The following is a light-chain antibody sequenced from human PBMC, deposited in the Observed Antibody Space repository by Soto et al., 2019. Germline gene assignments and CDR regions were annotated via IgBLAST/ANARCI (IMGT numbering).Light chain of an antibody. CDR3: SSYAGSFNLRV. V-gene: IGLV2-8*01. J-gene: IGLJ1*01. Sequence: QSALTQPPSASGSPGQSVTISCTGTSSDVGGYNYVSWYQQHPGKAPKLMIYEVSKRPSGVPDRFSGSKSGNTASLTVSGLQAEDDADYCCSSYAGSFNLRVFGTGTKLTVL. CDR1: SSDVGGYNY. CDR2: EVS.